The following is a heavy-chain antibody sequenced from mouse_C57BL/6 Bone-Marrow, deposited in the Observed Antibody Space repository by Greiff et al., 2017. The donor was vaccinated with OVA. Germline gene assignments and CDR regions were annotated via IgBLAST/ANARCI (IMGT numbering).Heavy chain of an antibody. V-gene: IGHV1-55*01. CDR1: GYTFTSYW. J-gene: IGHJ2*01. CDR3: ARGEITTVVAPYYCDY. Sequence: QVQLQQPGAELVKPGASVKMSCKASGYTFTSYWITWVKQRPGQGLEWIGDIYPGSGSTTYNEKFKSKATLTVDTSSSTAYMQLSSLTSEDSAVYYCARGEITTVVAPYYCDYWGQGTTLTVSS. D-gene: IGHD1-1*01. CDR2: IYPGSGST.